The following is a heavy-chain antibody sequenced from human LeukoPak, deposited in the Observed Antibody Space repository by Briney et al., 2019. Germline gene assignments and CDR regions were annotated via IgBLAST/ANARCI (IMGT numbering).Heavy chain of an antibody. V-gene: IGHV3-53*01. Sequence: GGSLRLSCAASGFTVSSNYMSRVRKAPGKGLEWVSVFDSGGSTYSADSVKGRFTVSRESTTNTMYLQMNSLRAEDTAVYYCAKSSGSDWGFDYWGQGTLVTVSS. CDR1: GFTVSSNY. CDR2: FDSGGST. CDR3: AKSSGSDWGFDY. J-gene: IGHJ4*02. D-gene: IGHD1-26*01.